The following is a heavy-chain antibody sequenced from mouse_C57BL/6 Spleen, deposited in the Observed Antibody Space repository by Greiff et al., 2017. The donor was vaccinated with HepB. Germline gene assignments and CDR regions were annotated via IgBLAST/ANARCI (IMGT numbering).Heavy chain of an antibody. J-gene: IGHJ4*01. V-gene: IGHV1-42*01. D-gene: IGHD1-1*01. Sequence: VQLQQSGPELVKPGASVKISCKASGYSFTGYYMNWVKQSPEKSLEWIGEINPSTGGTTYNQKFEAKATLTVDKSSSTAYMQLKSLTSEDSAVYYCARYYYGSSYEEDYAMDYWGQGTSVTVSS. CDR1: GYSFTGYY. CDR3: ARYYYGSSYEEDYAMDY. CDR2: INPSTGGT.